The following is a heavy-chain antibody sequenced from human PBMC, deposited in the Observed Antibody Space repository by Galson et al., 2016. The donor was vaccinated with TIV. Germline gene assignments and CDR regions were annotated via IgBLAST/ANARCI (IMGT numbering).Heavy chain of an antibody. D-gene: IGHD6-13*01. CDR1: GGTFNIYA. V-gene: IGHV1-69*13. J-gene: IGHJ6*03. CDR3: ARPSSSCRGCSYYYYMDD. Sequence: SVKVSCKASGGTFNIYAISWVRQAPGQGLEWMGGILPIFGAANYAQKFQGRVTITADESTNTAYMELSSLKSEDTAVYYCARPSSSCRGCSYYYYMDDWGKGTTVTVSS. CDR2: ILPIFGAA.